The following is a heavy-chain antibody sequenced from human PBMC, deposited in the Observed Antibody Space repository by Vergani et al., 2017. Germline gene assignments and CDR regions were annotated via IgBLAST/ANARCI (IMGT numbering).Heavy chain of an antibody. CDR1: GFTFSSYD. V-gene: IGHV3-13*01. CDR3: ARDRDSSSWSYAFDI. Sequence: EVQLVESGGGLVQPGGSLRLSCAASGFTFSSYDMHWVRQATGKGLEWVSAIGTAGDTYYPGSVKGRFTISRENAKNSLYLQMNSLRAGDTAVYYCARDRDSSSWSYAFDIWGQGTMVTVSS. CDR2: IGTAGDT. D-gene: IGHD6-13*01. J-gene: IGHJ3*02.